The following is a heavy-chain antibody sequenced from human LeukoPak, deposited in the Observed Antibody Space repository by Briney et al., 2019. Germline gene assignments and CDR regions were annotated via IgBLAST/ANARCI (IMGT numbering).Heavy chain of an antibody. D-gene: IGHD6-19*01. J-gene: IGHJ4*02. CDR1: GFTFSNYA. V-gene: IGHV3-23*01. Sequence: GGSLRLSCTASGFTFSNYAMKWVRQAPGKGLEWVSSISARSTSTYYADSVKGRCTISRDNSKNTLYLRLSRLRAEDTALYFCAKVSLAGYNSGAHFDYWGQGTLVTVSS. CDR2: ISARSTST. CDR3: AKVSLAGYNSGAHFDY.